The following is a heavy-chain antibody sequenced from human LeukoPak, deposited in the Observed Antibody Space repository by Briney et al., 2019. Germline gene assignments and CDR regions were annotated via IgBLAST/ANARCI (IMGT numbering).Heavy chain of an antibody. J-gene: IGHJ4*02. CDR2: IKQDGSEK. CDR1: GFTFSSYW. V-gene: IGHV3-7*03. D-gene: IGHD6-13*01. CDR3: AKDFIPSVISSWYYFDY. Sequence: PGGSLRLSCAASGFTFSSYWMNWVRQAPGKGLEWVANIKQDGSEKYYVDSVKGRSTISRDNSKNTLYLQMNSLRAEDTAVYYCAKDFIPSVISSWYYFDYWGQGTLVTVSS.